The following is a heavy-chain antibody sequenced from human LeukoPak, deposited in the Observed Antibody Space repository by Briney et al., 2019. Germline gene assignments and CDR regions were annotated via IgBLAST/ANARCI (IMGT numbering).Heavy chain of an antibody. CDR2: MYYDGISK. CDR3: ARDYYCSGGSCLYFDY. CDR1: GFTFSSYG. J-gene: IGHJ4*02. D-gene: IGHD2-15*01. V-gene: IGHV3-33*01. Sequence: PGGSLRLSCAASGFTFSSYGMHWVRQAPGKGLEWVAVMYYDGISKYHADSVKGRFTISRDNSNNTLYLQMNSLRVEDAAVYYCARDYYCSGGSCLYFDYWGQGTLITVSS.